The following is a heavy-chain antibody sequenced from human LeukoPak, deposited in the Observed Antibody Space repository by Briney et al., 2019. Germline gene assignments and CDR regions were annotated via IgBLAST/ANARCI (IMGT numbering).Heavy chain of an antibody. CDR3: VRRIAVAGRYYFDY. Sequence: GESLKISCKGSGXSFTNYWIGWVRQMPGKGLEWMGIIYPGDSNTRYSPSFQGQVTISADKSISTAYLQWSSLKASDTAMYYCVRRIAVAGRYYFDYWGQGTLVTVSS. CDR1: GXSFTNYW. V-gene: IGHV5-51*01. D-gene: IGHD6-19*01. CDR2: IYPGDSNT. J-gene: IGHJ4*02.